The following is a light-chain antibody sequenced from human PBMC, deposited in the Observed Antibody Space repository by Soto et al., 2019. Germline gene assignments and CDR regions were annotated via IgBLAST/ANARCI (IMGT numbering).Light chain of an antibody. Sequence: VLTQPPSVSGAPGQRVTISCTGSSSNIGAGYDVHWYQQLPGTAPKLLIYGNSNRPSGVPDRFSGSKSGTSASLAITGLQAEDEADYYCQSYDSSLSVVFGGGTQLTVL. CDR2: GNS. V-gene: IGLV1-40*01. J-gene: IGLJ2*01. CDR3: QSYDSSLSVV. CDR1: SSNIGAGYD.